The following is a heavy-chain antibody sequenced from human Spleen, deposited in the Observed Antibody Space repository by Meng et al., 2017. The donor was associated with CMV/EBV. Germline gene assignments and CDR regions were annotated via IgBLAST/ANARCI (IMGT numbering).Heavy chain of an antibody. CDR1: GGPLGSSNYY. CDR2: LYHSGGP. V-gene: IGHV4-61*01. Sequence: SGGPLGSSNYYWSSIRQPPGKGLEWIGFLYHSGGPNYNPSLKSRVTISVDTSKNKLSLRLSSVTTADTAVYFCARGIKDYDFWPFDLWGRGTLVTVSS. J-gene: IGHJ2*01. CDR3: ARGIKDYDFWPFDL. D-gene: IGHD3-3*01.